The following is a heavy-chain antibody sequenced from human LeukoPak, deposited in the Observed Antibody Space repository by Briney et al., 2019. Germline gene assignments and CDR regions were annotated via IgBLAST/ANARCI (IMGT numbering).Heavy chain of an antibody. V-gene: IGHV4-30-2*01. D-gene: IGHD2-15*01. CDR2: IYHSGST. Sequence: PSQTLSLTCAVSGGSISSGGYSWSWIRQPPGKGLEWIGYIYHSGSTYYNPSLKSRVTISVDTSKNQFSLKLSSVTAADTAVYYCASSRGYCSGGSCGAISWGQGTLVTVSS. CDR3: ASSRGYCSGGSCGAIS. J-gene: IGHJ4*02. CDR1: GGSISSGGYS.